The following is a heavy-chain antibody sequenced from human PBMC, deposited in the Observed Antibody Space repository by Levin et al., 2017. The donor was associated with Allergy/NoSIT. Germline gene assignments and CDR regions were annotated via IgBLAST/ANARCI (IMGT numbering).Heavy chain of an antibody. J-gene: IGHJ4*02. CDR2: IRSKANSYAT. CDR1: GFTFSGSA. V-gene: IGHV3-73*01. Sequence: GGSLRLSCAASGFTFSGSAMHWVRQASGKGLEWVGRIRSKANSYATAYAASVKGRFTISRDDSKNTAYLQMNSLKTEDTAVYYCTRHRDGYCSSTSCYLDGYWGQGTLVTVSS. D-gene: IGHD2-2*01. CDR3: TRHRDGYCSSTSCYLDGY.